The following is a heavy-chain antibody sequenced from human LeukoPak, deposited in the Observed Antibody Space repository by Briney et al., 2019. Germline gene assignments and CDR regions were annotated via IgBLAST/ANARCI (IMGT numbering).Heavy chain of an antibody. J-gene: IGHJ4*02. Sequence: ASVKVSCKASGGTFSSYAISWVRQAPGQGLEWMGGIIPIFGTANYAQKFQGRVTITADESTSTAYMELSSLRSEDTAVYYCARVCCTNGVYDYWGQGTLVTVSS. CDR3: ARVCCTNGVYDY. CDR2: IIPIFGTA. CDR1: GGTFSSYA. V-gene: IGHV1-69*13. D-gene: IGHD2-8*01.